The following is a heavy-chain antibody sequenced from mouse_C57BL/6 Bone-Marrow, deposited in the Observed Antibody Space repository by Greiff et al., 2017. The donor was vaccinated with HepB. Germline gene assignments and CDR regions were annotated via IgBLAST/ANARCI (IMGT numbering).Heavy chain of an antibody. J-gene: IGHJ1*03. CDR1: GYTFTTYP. CDR2: FHPYNDDT. V-gene: IGHV1-47*01. D-gene: IGHD1-1*01. CDR3: ARRGYGSSRYWYFDV. Sequence: VQLVESGAELVKPGASVKMSCKASGYTFTTYPIEWMKQNHGKSLEWIGNFHPYNDDTKYNEKFKGKATLTVEKSSSTVYLELSRLTSDDSAVYYCARRGYGSSRYWYFDVWGTGTTVTVSS.